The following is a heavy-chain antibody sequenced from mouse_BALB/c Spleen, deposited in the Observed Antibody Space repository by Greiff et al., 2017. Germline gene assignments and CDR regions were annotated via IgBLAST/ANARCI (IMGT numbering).Heavy chain of an antibody. J-gene: IGHJ3*01. Sequence: VQLQQPGAELVKPGASVKLSCKASGYTFTSYWMHWVKQRPGQGLEWIGEINPSNGRTNYNEKFKSKATLTVDKSSSTAYMQLSSLTSEDSAVYYCARGMITTAWFAYWGQGTLVTVSA. V-gene: IGHV1S81*02. CDR1: GYTFTSYW. CDR3: ARGMITTAWFAY. CDR2: INPSNGRT. D-gene: IGHD2-4*01.